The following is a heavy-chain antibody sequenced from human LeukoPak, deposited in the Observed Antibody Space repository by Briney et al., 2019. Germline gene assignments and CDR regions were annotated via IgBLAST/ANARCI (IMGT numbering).Heavy chain of an antibody. CDR3: ASDPGVSGLDAFDI. D-gene: IGHD5-12*01. J-gene: IGHJ3*02. CDR1: GFTFSSYA. Sequence: GGSLRLSCAASGFTFSSYAMHWVRQAPGKGLEWVANIKQDGSEKYYVDSVKGRFTISRDNAKNSLYMQMNSLRAEDTAVYYCASDPGVSGLDAFDIWGQGTMVTVSS. V-gene: IGHV3-7*01. CDR2: IKQDGSEK.